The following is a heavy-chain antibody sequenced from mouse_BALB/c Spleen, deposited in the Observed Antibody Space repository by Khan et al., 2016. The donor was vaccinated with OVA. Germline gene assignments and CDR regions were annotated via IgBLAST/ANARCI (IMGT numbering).Heavy chain of an antibody. CDR1: GFTFSDYY. J-gene: IGHJ3*01. CDR3: TRGYYGDPFAY. CDR2: NSDGGSYT. D-gene: IGHD2-13*01. Sequence: EVELVESGGGLVKPGGSLKLSCEASGFTFSDYYMYWVRQTPERRLEWVATNSDGGSYTYYQDSVEGRFTISRNVVKNNLYLRMNSLKSEDTAMYYCTRGYYGDPFAYWGQGTLVTVSA. V-gene: IGHV5-4*02.